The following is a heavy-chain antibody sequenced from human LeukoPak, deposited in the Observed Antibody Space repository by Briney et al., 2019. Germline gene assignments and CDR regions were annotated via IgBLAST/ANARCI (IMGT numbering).Heavy chain of an antibody. D-gene: IGHD3-3*01. CDR3: AKDRVSYDFWSGYLSDY. CDR1: GFTFSSYA. V-gene: IGHV3-23*01. CDR2: ISGSGGST. Sequence: GGSLRLSCAASGFTFSSYAMSWVRQAPGKGLEWVSAISGSGGSTYYADSVKGRFTISGDNSKNTLYLQMNSLRAEDTAVYYCAKDRVSYDFWSGYLSDYWGQGTLVTVSS. J-gene: IGHJ4*02.